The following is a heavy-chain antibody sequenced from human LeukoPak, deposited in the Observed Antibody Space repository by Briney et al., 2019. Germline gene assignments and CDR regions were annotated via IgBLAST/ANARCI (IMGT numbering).Heavy chain of an antibody. J-gene: IGHJ4*02. Sequence: SETLSLTCTVSGGSISSSSYYWGWIRQPPGKGLEWIGSIYYSGSTYYNPSLKSRVTISVDTSKNQFSLKLSSVTAADTAVYYCARDGGSYDSSGYYSDYWGQGTLVTVSS. CDR1: GGSISSSSYY. D-gene: IGHD3-22*01. CDR2: IYYSGST. CDR3: ARDGGSYDSSGYYSDY. V-gene: IGHV4-39*07.